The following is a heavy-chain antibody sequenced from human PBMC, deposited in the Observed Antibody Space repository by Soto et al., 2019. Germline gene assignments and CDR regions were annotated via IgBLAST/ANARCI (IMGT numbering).Heavy chain of an antibody. V-gene: IGHV2-5*02. CDR3: ENSLAFARYFDWSIDY. CDR1: GFSLSTSGVG. J-gene: IGHJ4*02. CDR2: IYWDDDK. D-gene: IGHD3-9*01. Sequence: VSGPTLVNPTQTLTLTCTFSGFSLSTSGVGVGWIRQPPGKALEWLALIYWDDDKRYSPSLKSRLTITKDTSKNQVVLTMTNMDPVDTATSYRENSLAFARYFDWSIDYWGQGTLATVSS.